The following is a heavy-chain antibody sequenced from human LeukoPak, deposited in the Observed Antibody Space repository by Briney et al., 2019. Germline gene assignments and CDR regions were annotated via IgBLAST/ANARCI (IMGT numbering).Heavy chain of an antibody. V-gene: IGHV1-18*01. Sequence: EASVTVSCTASGYTFTSYGISWVRQAPGQGLEWMGWISAYNGNINYAQKLQGRVTMTTDTSTSTAYMELRSLRSDDTAVYYCARATVPAAKIGYYYYGMDVWGQGTTVTVSS. CDR3: ARATVPAAKIGYYYYGMDV. CDR2: ISAYNGNI. J-gene: IGHJ6*02. CDR1: GYTFTSYG. D-gene: IGHD2-2*01.